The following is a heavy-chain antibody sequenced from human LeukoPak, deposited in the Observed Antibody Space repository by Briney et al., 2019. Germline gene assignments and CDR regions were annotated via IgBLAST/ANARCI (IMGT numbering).Heavy chain of an antibody. J-gene: IGHJ4*02. V-gene: IGHV3-72*01. CDR1: GFTDRSAY. D-gene: IGHD1-26*01. CDR2: TRNRANSYTT. Sequence: GGSLTLSCAASGFTDRSAYVIWVRHARGGGLEWVGRTRNRANSYTTLYAASVKDRFTISRDVSKNSLYLQMFSMKPEDTAVYYCARVCSGSLDYWGQGTLVTVSS. CDR3: ARVCSGSLDY.